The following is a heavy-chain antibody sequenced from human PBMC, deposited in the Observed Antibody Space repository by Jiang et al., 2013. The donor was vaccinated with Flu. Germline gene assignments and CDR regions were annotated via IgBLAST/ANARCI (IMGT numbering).Heavy chain of an antibody. Sequence: VRQMPGKGLEWMGRVDPDDSSADYSPSFQGHVTLSADKSINTAYLQWSSLKASDTAMYYCARQETGTTVDYYYYSMDVWGQGTTVTVSS. V-gene: IGHV5-10-1*01. CDR3: ARQETGTTVDYYYYSMDV. D-gene: IGHD1-1*01. CDR2: VDPDDSSA. J-gene: IGHJ6*02.